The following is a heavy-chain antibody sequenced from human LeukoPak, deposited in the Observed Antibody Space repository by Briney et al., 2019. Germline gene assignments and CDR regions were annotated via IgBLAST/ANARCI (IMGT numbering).Heavy chain of an antibody. CDR1: GFTSSTAR. CDR2: INHSGST. Sequence: GSLRLSCAVSGFTSSTARLTWVRQAPGKGLEWIGEINHSGSTNYNPSLKSRVTISVDTSKNQFSLKLSSVTAADTAVYYCASSYNYYYYYMDVWGKGTTVTVSS. J-gene: IGHJ6*03. CDR3: ASSYNYYYYYMDV. V-gene: IGHV4-34*01. D-gene: IGHD5-18*01.